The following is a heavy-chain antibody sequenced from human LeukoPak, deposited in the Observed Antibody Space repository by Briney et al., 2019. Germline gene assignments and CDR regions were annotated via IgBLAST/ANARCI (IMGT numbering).Heavy chain of an antibody. CDR1: GFTFSSYS. Sequence: GGSLRLSRAASGFTFSSYSLNWVRQAPGKGLEWVSSISGSSSYIYYADSVKGRFTISRDNAKNSLYLQMNSLRAEDTAVYYCARGEYGSGSYHIDYWGQGTLVTVSS. CDR3: ARGEYGSGSYHIDY. J-gene: IGHJ4*02. CDR2: ISGSSSYI. V-gene: IGHV3-21*01. D-gene: IGHD3-10*01.